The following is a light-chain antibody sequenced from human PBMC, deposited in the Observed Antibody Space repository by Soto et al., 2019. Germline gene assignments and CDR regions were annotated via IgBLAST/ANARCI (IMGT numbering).Light chain of an antibody. Sequence: EIVLTQSPATLSLSPGERATLSCRASQSVTSYLAWYQQKVGQAPRLLIYDASNRATGIPARFSGSGSGTDFTLTISRVEPEDFAVYYCQQRSGWPPTLTFGGGTKVESK. V-gene: IGKV3-11*01. CDR3: QQRSGWPPTLT. CDR2: DAS. J-gene: IGKJ4*01. CDR1: QSVTSY.